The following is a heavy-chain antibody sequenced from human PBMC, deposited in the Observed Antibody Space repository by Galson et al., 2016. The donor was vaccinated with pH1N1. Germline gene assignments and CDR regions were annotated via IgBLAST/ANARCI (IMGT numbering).Heavy chain of an antibody. D-gene: IGHD6-25*01. CDR2: IMPIFGTG. CDR1: GGTFTSYN. J-gene: IGHJ4*02. V-gene: IGHV1-69*05. CDR3: AREIAAAGSY. Sequence: SVQVSCKASGGTFTSYNIGWVRQAPGLGLEWVGGIMPIFGTGTYAQKFQGRFTISRDNAKNSVYLQMNSLSAEDTAVYYCAREIAAAGSYWGQGTLVTVSS.